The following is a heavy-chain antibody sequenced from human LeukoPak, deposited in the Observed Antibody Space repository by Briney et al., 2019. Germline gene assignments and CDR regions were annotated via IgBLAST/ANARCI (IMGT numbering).Heavy chain of an antibody. CDR2: IYYSGST. J-gene: IGHJ5*02. CDR3: ARHGNKWNYVSWFDP. CDR1: GGSISSSSYY. V-gene: IGHV4-39*01. Sequence: PSETLSLTCTVSGGSISSSSYYWGWIRQPPGKGLEWIGSIYYSGSTSYNPSLKSRVTISVDTSKNQFSLKLSSVTAADTAVYYCARHGNKWNYVSWFDPWGQGTLVTVSS. D-gene: IGHD1-7*01.